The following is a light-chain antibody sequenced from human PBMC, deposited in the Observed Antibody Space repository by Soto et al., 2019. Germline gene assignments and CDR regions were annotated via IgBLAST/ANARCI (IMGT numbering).Light chain of an antibody. CDR3: QSYDSSLSGSSV. V-gene: IGLV1-40*01. Sequence: QSVLTQPPSVSGAPGQRVTISCTGSSSNIGAGYDVHWYQQLPGTAPKLLIYGNSNRPSGVPDRFSGSKSGTSASLAITGLQAEDEADYYCQSYDSSLSGSSVFGTGTKVNVL. CDR1: SSNIGAGYD. J-gene: IGLJ1*01. CDR2: GNS.